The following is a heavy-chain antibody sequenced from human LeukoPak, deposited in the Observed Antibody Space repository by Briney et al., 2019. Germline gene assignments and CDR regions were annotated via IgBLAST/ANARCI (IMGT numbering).Heavy chain of an antibody. Sequence: GRSLRLSCAASGFTFSSYAMHWVRQAPGKGLEWVAVISYDGSNKYYADSVKGRFTISRDNAKNSLYLQMNSLRAEDTAVYYCARVGYFDWLFYYWGRGTLVTVSS. CDR3: ARVGYFDWLFYY. V-gene: IGHV3-30-3*01. CDR1: GFTFSSYA. J-gene: IGHJ4*02. CDR2: ISYDGSNK. D-gene: IGHD3-9*01.